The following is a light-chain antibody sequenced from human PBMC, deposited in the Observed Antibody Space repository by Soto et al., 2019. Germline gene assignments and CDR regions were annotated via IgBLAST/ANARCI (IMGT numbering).Light chain of an antibody. J-gene: IGKJ5*01. CDR2: WAS. CDR1: QSVLSSSNNRNY. Sequence: DIVMTQSPDSLAVSLGGRATINCKSSQSVLSSSNNRNYLAWFQQKPGQPPKALIYWASTRESGVPDRISGSGSGTDFTLTISSLQAEDVAVYYCQQYYSSPITFGQGTRLEIK. V-gene: IGKV4-1*01. CDR3: QQYYSSPIT.